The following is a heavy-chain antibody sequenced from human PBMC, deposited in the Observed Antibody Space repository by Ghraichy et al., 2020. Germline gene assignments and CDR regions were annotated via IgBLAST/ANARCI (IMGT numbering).Heavy chain of an antibody. CDR2: IYYSGST. CDR3: ARRIYLDY. V-gene: IGHV4-39*01. J-gene: IGHJ4*02. Sequence: SETLSLTCTVSGGSISSSSYYWGWIRQPPGKGLEWIGSIYYSGSTYYNPSLKSRVTISVDTSKNQFSLKLSSVTAADTAVYYCARRIYLDYWGQGTLVTVSS. CDR1: GGSISSSSYY.